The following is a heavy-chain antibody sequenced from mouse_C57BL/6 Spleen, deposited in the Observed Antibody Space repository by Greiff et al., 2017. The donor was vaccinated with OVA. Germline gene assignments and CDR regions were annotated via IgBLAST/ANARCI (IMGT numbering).Heavy chain of an antibody. CDR2: IYPRSGNT. Sequence: QVQLQQSGAELARPGASVKLSCKASGYTFTRYGISWVKQRTGQGLEWIGEIYPRSGNTYYNEKFKGKATLTADKSSSTAYMELRSLTSEDSAVYFCARAPMATTGGVLDVWGTGTTVTVSS. CDR3: ARAPMATTGGVLDV. J-gene: IGHJ1*03. CDR1: GYTFTRYG. D-gene: IGHD2-2*01. V-gene: IGHV1-81*01.